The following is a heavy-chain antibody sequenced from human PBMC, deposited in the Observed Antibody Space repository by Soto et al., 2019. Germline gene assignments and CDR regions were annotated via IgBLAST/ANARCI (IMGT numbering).Heavy chain of an antibody. CDR3: ARDMGGSGSYYYYYGMDV. CDR2: IYYSGST. D-gene: IGHD1-26*01. J-gene: IGHJ6*02. V-gene: IGHV4-61*08. Sequence: PSETLSLTCAVPGGSISSGGYSWSWIRQPPGKGLEWIGYIYYSGSTNYNPSLKSRVTISVDTSKNQFSLKLSSVTAADTAVYYCARDMGGSGSYYYYYGMDVWGQGTTVTVSS. CDR1: GGSISSGGYS.